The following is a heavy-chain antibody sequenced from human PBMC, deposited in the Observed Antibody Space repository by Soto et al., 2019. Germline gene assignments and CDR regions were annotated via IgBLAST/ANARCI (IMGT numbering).Heavy chain of an antibody. Sequence: ASVKVSCKASGYTFTIYDINWVLQATGQGLEWMGWMNPNSGNTGYAQKFQGRVTMTRNTSISTAYMELSSLRSEDTAVYYCARSRRYCSSTSCPKGNWFDPWGQGTLVTVSS. V-gene: IGHV1-8*01. J-gene: IGHJ5*02. CDR1: GYTFTIYD. CDR2: MNPNSGNT. D-gene: IGHD2-2*01. CDR3: ARSRRYCSSTSCPKGNWFDP.